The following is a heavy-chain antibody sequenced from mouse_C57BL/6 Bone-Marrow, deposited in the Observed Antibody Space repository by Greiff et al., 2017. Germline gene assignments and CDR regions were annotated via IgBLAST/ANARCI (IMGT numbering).Heavy chain of an antibody. CDR2: INPSNGGT. J-gene: IGHJ2*01. CDR3: AGSDYGSSFDY. D-gene: IGHD1-1*01. Sequence: VKLQQPGTELVKPGASVKLSCKASGYTFTSYWMHWVKQRPGQGLEWIGNINPSNGGTNYNEKFKSKATLTVDKSSSTAYMKLSSLTSEDSAVYYCAGSDYGSSFDYWGQGTTRTVSS. V-gene: IGHV1-53*01. CDR1: GYTFTSYW.